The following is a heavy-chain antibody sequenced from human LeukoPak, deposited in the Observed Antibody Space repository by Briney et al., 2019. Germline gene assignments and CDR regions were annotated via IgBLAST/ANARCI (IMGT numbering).Heavy chain of an antibody. CDR3: ARVVSYCSSSSCYLHYFDY. Sequence: ASVKVSCKASGYTFTGYYTHWVRQAPGQGLEWMGWINPNSGGTNYAQKFQARVSMTRDTSISTAYMEMSRLTSDDTAVYYCARVVSYCSSSSCYLHYFDYWGQGTLVTVSS. V-gene: IGHV1-2*02. CDR2: INPNSGGT. CDR1: GYTFTGYY. D-gene: IGHD2-2*01. J-gene: IGHJ4*02.